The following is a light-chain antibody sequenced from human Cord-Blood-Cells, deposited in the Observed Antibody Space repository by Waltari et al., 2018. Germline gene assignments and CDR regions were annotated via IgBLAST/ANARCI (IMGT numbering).Light chain of an antibody. CDR3: SSYTSSSTWV. CDR1: SSAVGGYNY. J-gene: IGLJ3*02. CDR2: DVS. Sequence: SALTQPASVSGSPGQSIPISCTGTSSAVGGYNYVSWYQQPPGKAPKLMIYDVSNLPSGVSNRFAGSKSGNTASLTISGLQAEDEADYYCSSYTSSSTWVFGGGTKLTVL. V-gene: IGLV2-14*01.